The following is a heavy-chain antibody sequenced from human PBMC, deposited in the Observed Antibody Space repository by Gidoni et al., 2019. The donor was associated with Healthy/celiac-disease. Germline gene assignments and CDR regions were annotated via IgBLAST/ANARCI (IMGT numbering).Heavy chain of an antibody. CDR2: INHSGST. V-gene: IGHV4-34*01. Sequence: QVQLQQWGAGLLKPSETLSLTCAVYGGSFSGYYWSWIRQPPGTGLEWIGEINHSGSTNYNPSLKSRVTISVDTSKNQFSLKLSSVTAADTAVYYCARWDSDYGVGYFDYWGQGTLVTVSS. CDR1: GGSFSGYY. D-gene: IGHD4-17*01. CDR3: ARWDSDYGVGYFDY. J-gene: IGHJ4*02.